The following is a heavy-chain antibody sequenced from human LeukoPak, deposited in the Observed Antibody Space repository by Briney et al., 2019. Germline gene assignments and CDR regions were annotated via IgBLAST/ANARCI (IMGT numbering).Heavy chain of an antibody. J-gene: IGHJ4*02. V-gene: IGHV3-7*01. Sequence: GGSLRLSCAASGFTFSSYWMSWVRQAPGKGLEWVANIKQDGSEKYYVDSVKGRFTISRDNAKNSLYLQMNSLRAEDTAVYYCARAATVVTRPFDYWGQGTLVTVSS. CDR1: GFTFSSYW. CDR2: IKQDGSEK. D-gene: IGHD4-23*01. CDR3: ARAATVVTRPFDY.